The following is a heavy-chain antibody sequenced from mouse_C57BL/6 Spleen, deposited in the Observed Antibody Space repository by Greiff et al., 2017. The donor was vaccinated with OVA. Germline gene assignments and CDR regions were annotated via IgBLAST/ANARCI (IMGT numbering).Heavy chain of an antibody. CDR3: AKNSNDERDAMDY. CDR1: GFSLTSYG. V-gene: IGHV2-5*01. Sequence: VKLVESGPGLVQPSQSLSITCTVSGFSLTSYGVHWVRQSPGKGLEWLGVIWRGGSTDYNAAFMSRLSITKDNSTSQVFCKINSLQADDTAIYYCAKNSNDERDAMDYWGQGTSVTVSS. CDR2: IWRGGST. J-gene: IGHJ4*01. D-gene: IGHD2-12*01.